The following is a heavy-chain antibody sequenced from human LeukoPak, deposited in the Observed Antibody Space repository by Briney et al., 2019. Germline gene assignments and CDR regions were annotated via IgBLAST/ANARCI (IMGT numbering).Heavy chain of an antibody. CDR3: TKVGFNA. V-gene: IGHV1-2*02. CDR1: GYTFTDYF. Sequence: ASVKVSCKASGYTFTDYFIHWMRQAPGQGLEWMGWMNPNSGGTKYAEKFQGRVTMSRDTSISTAYMELSRLRSDDTAVYYCTKVGFNAWGQGTLVTVSS. CDR2: MNPNSGGT. J-gene: IGHJ5*02.